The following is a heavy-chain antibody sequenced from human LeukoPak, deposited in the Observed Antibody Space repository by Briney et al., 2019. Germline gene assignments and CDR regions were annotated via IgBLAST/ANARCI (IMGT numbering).Heavy chain of an antibody. J-gene: IGHJ4*02. Sequence: GGSLRLFCAASGFSFSAYSMHWVRQAPGKGLEWVAIISWDGNNKWNVDSVKGRITISRDNAKNSLYLQMNSLRAEDTAVYYCARGSGWYGGDYWGQGTLVTVSS. CDR2: ISWDGNNK. V-gene: IGHV3-30*04. D-gene: IGHD6-19*01. CDR1: GFSFSAYS. CDR3: ARGSGWYGGDY.